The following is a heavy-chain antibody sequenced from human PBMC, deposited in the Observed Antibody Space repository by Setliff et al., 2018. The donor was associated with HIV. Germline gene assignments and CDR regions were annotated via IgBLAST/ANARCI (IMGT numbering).Heavy chain of an antibody. CDR2: ISRSGDTI. CDR1: GFTFSSYE. J-gene: IGHJ4*02. Sequence: LRLSCAASGFTFSSYEMNWVRQAPGKGLELVSYISRSGDTIDYADSVKGRFTISRDNAKNSVSLQMNSLRVEDTAVYYCARDDWTCSDGTCFPITFDYWGQGTLVTVSS. D-gene: IGHD2-15*01. V-gene: IGHV3-48*03. CDR3: ARDDWTCSDGTCFPITFDY.